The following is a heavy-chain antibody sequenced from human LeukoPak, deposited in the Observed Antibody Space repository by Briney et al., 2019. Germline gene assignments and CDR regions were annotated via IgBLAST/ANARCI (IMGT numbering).Heavy chain of an antibody. CDR1: GFTFSSYW. J-gene: IGHJ4*02. Sequence: GGSLRLSCAASGFTFSSYWMHWVRQAPGKGLVWVSRINSDGSSTSYADSVKGRFTISRDNAKNTLYLQMNSLRAEDTAVYYCARRFIAVAEIDYWGQGTLVTVSS. CDR3: ARRFIAVAEIDY. V-gene: IGHV3-74*01. D-gene: IGHD6-19*01. CDR2: INSDGSST.